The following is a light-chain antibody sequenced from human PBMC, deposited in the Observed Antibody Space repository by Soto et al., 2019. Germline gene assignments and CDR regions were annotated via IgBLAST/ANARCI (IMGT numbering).Light chain of an antibody. CDR1: QSVSSD. CDR2: DAS. V-gene: IGKV3-11*01. CDR3: PQRSNWLT. J-gene: IGKJ4*01. Sequence: EIVLTQSPATLSLSPWERTTLSCRASQSVSSDLAWYQQKPGQAPRLLIYDASNRATGIPARFSGSGSGTDFTLTISSLEPEDFAVYYCPQRSNWLTFGGGTKVEIK.